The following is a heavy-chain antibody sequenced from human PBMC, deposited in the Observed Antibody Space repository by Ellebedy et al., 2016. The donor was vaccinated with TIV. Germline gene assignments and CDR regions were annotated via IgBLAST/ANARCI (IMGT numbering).Heavy chain of an antibody. CDR3: ARDIGGSSHQSETRMVSNGMDV. J-gene: IGHJ6*02. D-gene: IGHD3-16*01. CDR1: GYTFTRYY. Sequence: ASVKVSCXASGYTFTRYYMHWVRQASGQGLEWMGIIDPSDGSTGYAQQFEGRVSMTRDTSTSTVQMELSSLRSEDTAVYYCARDIGGSSHQSETRMVSNGMDVWGQGTTVTVSS. V-gene: IGHV1-46*01. CDR2: IDPSDGST.